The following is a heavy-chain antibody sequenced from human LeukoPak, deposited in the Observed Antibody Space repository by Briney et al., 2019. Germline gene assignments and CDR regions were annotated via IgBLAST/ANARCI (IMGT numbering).Heavy chain of an antibody. J-gene: IGHJ4*02. CDR1: GGTFSSYA. Sequence: SVTVSCKASGGTFSSYAISWVRQAPGQGLEGMGGIIPIFGTANYAQKFQGRVTITADESTSTAYMELSSLRSEDTAVYYCARVGVAAAQKTYDYWGQGTLVTVSS. D-gene: IGHD6-13*01. V-gene: IGHV1-69*01. CDR2: IIPIFGTA. CDR3: ARVGVAAAQKTYDY.